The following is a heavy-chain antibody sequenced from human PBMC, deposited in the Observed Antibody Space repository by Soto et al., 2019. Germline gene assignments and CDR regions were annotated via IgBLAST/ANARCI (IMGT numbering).Heavy chain of an antibody. CDR2: IYHSGST. D-gene: IGHD3-3*01. V-gene: IGHV4-30-2*01. J-gene: IGHJ5*02. CDR1: SGSISSDSQS. CDR3: ARGSGVAAQGELDP. Sequence: SETLSLTCAVSSGSISSDSQSWTWIRQPPGKGLEWIGYIYHSGSTYFNPSLKSRITMSVDKSKNQFSLKLNSVTAADTAVYYCARGSGVAAQGELDPWGQGTLVTVSS.